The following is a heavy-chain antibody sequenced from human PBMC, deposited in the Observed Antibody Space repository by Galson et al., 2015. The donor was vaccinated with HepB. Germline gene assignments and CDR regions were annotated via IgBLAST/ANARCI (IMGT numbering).Heavy chain of an antibody. D-gene: IGHD1-26*01. V-gene: IGHV4-39*01. CDR2: IYYSGST. Sequence: SETLSLTCTVSGGSISSSSYYWGWIRQPPGKGLEWIGSIYYSGSTYYNPSLKSRVTISVDTSKNQFSLKLSSVTAADTAVYYCARHRYSGSYYRKWGQGTLVTVSS. CDR3: ARHRYSGSYYRK. CDR1: GGSISSSSYY. J-gene: IGHJ4*02.